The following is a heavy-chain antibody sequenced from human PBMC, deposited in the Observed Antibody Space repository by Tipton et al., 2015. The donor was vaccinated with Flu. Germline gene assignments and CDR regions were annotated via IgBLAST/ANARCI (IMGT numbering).Heavy chain of an antibody. Sequence: SLRLSCAASGFTVSSNYMSWVRQAPGKGLEWVSVIYSGGSTYYADSVKGRFTISRDNSKNTLYLQMNSLRAEDTAVYYCAREVDGGACGMDVWGQGTTVAVSS. V-gene: IGHV3-66*01. J-gene: IGHJ6*02. CDR3: AREVDGGACGMDV. D-gene: IGHD2-15*01. CDR2: IYSGGST. CDR1: GFTVSSNY.